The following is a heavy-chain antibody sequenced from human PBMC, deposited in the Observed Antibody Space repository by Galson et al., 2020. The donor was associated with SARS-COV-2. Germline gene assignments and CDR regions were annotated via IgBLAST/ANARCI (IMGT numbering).Heavy chain of an antibody. Sequence: GESLKISCAASGFTFSSYSMNWVRQAPGKGLEWVSSISSSSSFIYYADSVKGRFTISRDNAKNSLYLQMNSLRAEDTAVYYCARDSSGWYRNWFDRWGQGTLVTVSS. CDR1: GFTFSSYS. J-gene: IGHJ5*02. D-gene: IGHD6-19*01. CDR2: ISSSSSFI. V-gene: IGHV3-21*01. CDR3: ARDSSGWYRNWFDR.